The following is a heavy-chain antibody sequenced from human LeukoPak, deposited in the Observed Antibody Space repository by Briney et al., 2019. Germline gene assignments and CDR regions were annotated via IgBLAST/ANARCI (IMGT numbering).Heavy chain of an antibody. V-gene: IGHV1-2*02. CDR3: ARGVRTVVTPYGY. CDR1: GYTFTGYY. Sequence: ASVKVSCKASGYTFTGYYMHWVGQAPGQGREWMGWINPNSGGTNYAQKFQGRVTITRETSISTAYMELSRLRSDDTAVYYCARGVRTVVTPYGYWGQGTLVTVSS. D-gene: IGHD4-23*01. J-gene: IGHJ4*02. CDR2: INPNSGGT.